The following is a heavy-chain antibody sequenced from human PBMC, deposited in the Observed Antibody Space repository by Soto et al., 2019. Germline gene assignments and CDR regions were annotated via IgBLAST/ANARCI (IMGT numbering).Heavy chain of an antibody. CDR1: GFTFSSYA. Sequence: EVQLLESGGGLVQPGGSLRLSCAASGFTFSSYAMSWVRQAPGKGLEWVAAISGSGGSTYYADSVKGRFTISRDNAKNSLYLQMNSLRAEDTAVYYCAKAFSCREQEDAFDFWGQGTLVTVSS. D-gene: IGHD2-15*01. V-gene: IGHV3-23*01. J-gene: IGHJ4*02. CDR3: AKAFSCREQEDAFDF. CDR2: ISGSGGST.